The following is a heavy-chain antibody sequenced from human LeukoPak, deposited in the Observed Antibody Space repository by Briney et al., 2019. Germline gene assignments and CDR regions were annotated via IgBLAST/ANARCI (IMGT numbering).Heavy chain of an antibody. CDR1: GFTFSSYG. Sequence: GRSLRLSCAASGFTFSSYGMHWVRQAPGKGLEWVAVISYDGSNKYYADSVKGRFTISRDNAKNSLYLQMNSLRAEDTAVYYCARDSRDGYNYVDYWGQGTLVTVSS. CDR2: ISYDGSNK. D-gene: IGHD5-24*01. CDR3: ARDSRDGYNYVDY. J-gene: IGHJ4*02. V-gene: IGHV3-30*03.